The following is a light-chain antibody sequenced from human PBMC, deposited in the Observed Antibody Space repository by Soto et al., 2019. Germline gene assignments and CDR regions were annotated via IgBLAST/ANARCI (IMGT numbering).Light chain of an antibody. CDR1: QSVAGN. Sequence: EIVLPQSPATLSVSPGATATLSCRASQSVAGNLAWYQQKPGQPPRLLIYGVSTRATGVPARFSGSGSETDFSLTIRSLQPDDLATYYCQQYSTYTPRTVGKGNKVDIK. CDR3: QQYSTYTPRT. J-gene: IGKJ1*01. CDR2: GVS. V-gene: IGKV3-15*01.